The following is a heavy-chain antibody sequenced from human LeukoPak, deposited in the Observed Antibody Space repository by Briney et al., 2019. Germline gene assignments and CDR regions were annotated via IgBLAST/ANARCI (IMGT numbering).Heavy chain of an antibody. V-gene: IGHV4-4*07. Sequence: SETLSLTCTVSGGSISSYYWSWIRQPAGKGLEWIGRIYTSGSTNYNPSLKSRVTMSVDTSKNQFSLKLSSVTAADTAVYYCARENSLNCSSTSCSSFDYWGQGTLVTVSS. CDR2: IYTSGST. D-gene: IGHD2-2*01. CDR3: ARENSLNCSSTSCSSFDY. CDR1: GGSISSYY. J-gene: IGHJ4*02.